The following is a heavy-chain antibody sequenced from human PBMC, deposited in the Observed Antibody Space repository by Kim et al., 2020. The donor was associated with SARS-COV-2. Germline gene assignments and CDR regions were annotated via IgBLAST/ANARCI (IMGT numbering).Heavy chain of an antibody. CDR1: GFSLSTSGVG. CDR3: AHGLVGAKGVGAFDI. V-gene: IGHV2-5*02. CDR2: IYWDDDK. J-gene: IGHJ3*02. D-gene: IGHD1-26*01. Sequence: SGPTLVKPTQTLTLTCTFSGFSLSTSGVGVSWIRQPPGKALEWLALIYWDDDKRYSPSLKSRLTITKDTSKNQVVLTMTNMDPVDTATYYCAHGLVGAKGVGAFDIWGQGTMVTVSS.